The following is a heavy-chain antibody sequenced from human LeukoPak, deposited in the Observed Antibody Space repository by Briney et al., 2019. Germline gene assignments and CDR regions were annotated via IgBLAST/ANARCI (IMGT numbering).Heavy chain of an antibody. CDR3: AREEFPAYDSSGYYNWFDP. J-gene: IGHJ5*02. Sequence: SETLSLTCTVSGGSISSYYWSWIRQPAGKGLEWIGRIYTSGSTNYNPSLKSRVTMSVDTSKNQFSLKLSSVTAADTAVYYCAREEFPAYDSSGYYNWFDPWGQGTLVTVSS. D-gene: IGHD3-22*01. V-gene: IGHV4-4*07. CDR2: IYTSGST. CDR1: GGSISSYY.